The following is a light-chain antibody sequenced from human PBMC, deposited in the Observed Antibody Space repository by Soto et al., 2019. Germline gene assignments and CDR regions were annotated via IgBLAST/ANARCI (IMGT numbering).Light chain of an antibody. J-gene: IGLJ2*01. V-gene: IGLV2-8*01. CDR2: ELS. CDR3: SSYTGSNNVV. Sequence: QSVLTQPPSASGSPGQSVTISCTGTSSDIGGYNYVSWYQHHPGKAPKLIIYELSQRPSGVPDRFSGSTSGNTASLTVSGLQAEDEADYYCSSYTGSNNVVFGGGTQLTVL. CDR1: SSDIGGYNY.